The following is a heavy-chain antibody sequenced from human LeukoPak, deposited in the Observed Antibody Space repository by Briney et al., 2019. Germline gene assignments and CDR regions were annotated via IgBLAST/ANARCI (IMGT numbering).Heavy chain of an antibody. CDR3: AKDPGSNSYGSFDN. J-gene: IGHJ4*02. V-gene: IGHV3-23*01. D-gene: IGHD5-18*01. Sequence: GGSLRLSRAASGFTFSTYAMTWVRQAPGKGLEWVSSTSGSGRNTYYADSVKGRFTISRDNSKNTLYLQMNSLRVEDTAIYYCAKDPGSNSYGSFDNWGQGTLVTVSS. CDR1: GFTFSTYA. CDR2: TSGSGRNT.